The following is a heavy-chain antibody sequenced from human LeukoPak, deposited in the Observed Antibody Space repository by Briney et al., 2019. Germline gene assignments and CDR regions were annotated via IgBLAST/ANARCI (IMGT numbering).Heavy chain of an antibody. Sequence: GGSLRLSCAASGFTFSSYAMHWVRQAPGKGLEWVAVISYDGSNKYYADSVKGRFTISRDNSKNTLYLQMNSLRAEDTAVYYCARDTARSPRYYSDYWGQGTLVTVSS. CDR2: ISYDGSNK. J-gene: IGHJ4*02. D-gene: IGHD3-3*01. V-gene: IGHV3-30*04. CDR3: ARDTARSPRYYSDY. CDR1: GFTFSSYA.